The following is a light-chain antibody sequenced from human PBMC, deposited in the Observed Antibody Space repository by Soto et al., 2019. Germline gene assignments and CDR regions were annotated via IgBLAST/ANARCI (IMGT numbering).Light chain of an antibody. J-gene: IGKJ1*01. Sequence: DIQMTQSPSSPSASVGDSVTITSRESQSISNYLNWYQQKPGKAPKLLMYAASSLQSGVASRFGGSGSGTDFTLTISSLQPEDFATYYCQQSYSTPRTFGQGTKVEIK. V-gene: IGKV1-39*01. CDR1: QSISNY. CDR3: QQSYSTPRT. CDR2: AAS.